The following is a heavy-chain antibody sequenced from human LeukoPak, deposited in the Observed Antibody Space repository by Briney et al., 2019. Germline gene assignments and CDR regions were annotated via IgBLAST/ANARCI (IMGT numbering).Heavy chain of an antibody. CDR1: GLTFRNYW. CDR3: ATFSGAHHKTFDS. CDR2: IKRDGSDK. Sequence: GGSLRLSCAASGLTFRNYWMSWVRQAPGKGLEWVANIKRDGSDKFYVDSVNGRFTISRDNAKNSLYLQMNTLRAEDTAIYYCATFSGAHHKTFDSWGQGTLVTVSS. V-gene: IGHV3-7*01. D-gene: IGHD1-14*01. J-gene: IGHJ4*02.